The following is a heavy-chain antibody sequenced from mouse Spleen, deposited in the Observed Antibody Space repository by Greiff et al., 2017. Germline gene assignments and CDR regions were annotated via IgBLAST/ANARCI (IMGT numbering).Heavy chain of an antibody. CDR2: IDPENGNT. D-gene: IGHD2-4*01. J-gene: IGHJ3*01. CDR3: ACSMITTWFAY. Sequence: EVQLQQSGAELVRPGALVKLSCKASGFNIKDYYMHWVKQRPEQGLEWIGWIDPENGNTIYDPKFQGKASITADTSSNTAYLQLSSLTSEDTAVYYCACSMITTWFAYWGQGTLVTVSA. CDR1: GFNIKDYY. V-gene: IGHV14-1*02.